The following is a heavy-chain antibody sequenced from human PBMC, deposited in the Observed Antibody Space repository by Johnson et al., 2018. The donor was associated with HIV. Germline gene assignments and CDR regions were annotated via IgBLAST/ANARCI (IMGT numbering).Heavy chain of an antibody. CDR2: ISSNGGST. V-gene: IGHV3-64*01. CDR3: ARDLARRGGAAFDI. D-gene: IGHD1-26*01. CDR1: GFTFSSYA. J-gene: IGHJ3*02. Sequence: VQLVESGGGLVQPGGSLRLSCAASGFTFSSYAMHWVRQAPGKGLEYVSAISSNGGSTYYANSVKGRFTISRDNSKNTLYLQMGSLRPEDTAVYYCARDLARRGGAAFDIWGQGTMVTVSS.